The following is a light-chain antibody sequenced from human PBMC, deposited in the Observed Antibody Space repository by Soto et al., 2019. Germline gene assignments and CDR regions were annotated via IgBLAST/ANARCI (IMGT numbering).Light chain of an antibody. Sequence: EIVLTQSPGTLSLSPGERATLSCRASQSVSSYLAWYQQKPGQAPRLLIYDASNRATGIPARFSGSGSGTDFTLTISRLEPEDFAVYYCQQYGSLITFGQGTRLEIK. CDR1: QSVSSY. V-gene: IGKV3-20*01. J-gene: IGKJ5*01. CDR3: QQYGSLIT. CDR2: DAS.